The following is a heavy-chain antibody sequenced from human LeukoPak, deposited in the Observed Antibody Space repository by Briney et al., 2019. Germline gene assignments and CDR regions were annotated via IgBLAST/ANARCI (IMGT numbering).Heavy chain of an antibody. CDR2: ISYSGST. CDR3: ARDLADGSGSYYSRPLDY. J-gene: IGHJ4*01. V-gene: IGHV4-59*01. CDR1: GGSISTYY. D-gene: IGHD3-10*01. Sequence: PSETLSLTCTVSGGSISTYYWSWIRQPPGKGLEWIGYISYSGSTKFNPSLRSRVTISADTSKNQISLKLNPVTAADTAVYYCARDLADGSGSYYSRPLDYWGQGTLVTVSS.